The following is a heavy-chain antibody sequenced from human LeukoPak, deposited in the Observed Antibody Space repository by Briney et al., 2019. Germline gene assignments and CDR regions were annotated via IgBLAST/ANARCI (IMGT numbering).Heavy chain of an antibody. CDR3: ARRRGATSFFDY. J-gene: IGHJ4*02. CDR2: INYSGNS. CDR1: GGSVSSCNYY. Sequence: PSETLSLTCTVSGGSVSSCNYYWVWIRQPPGKGLEWIANINYSGNSYYNPSLKSRVTISVDTSENQFSLKLSSVTAADTAVYYCARRRGATSFFDYWGQGTLVTVSS. D-gene: IGHD3-10*01. V-gene: IGHV4-39*01.